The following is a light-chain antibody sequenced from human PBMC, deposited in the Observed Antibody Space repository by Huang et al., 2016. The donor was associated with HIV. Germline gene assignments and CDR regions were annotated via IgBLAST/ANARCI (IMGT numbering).Light chain of an antibody. Sequence: EIVMTQSPATLSLSPGERATLACRASQSVNSKLARYQQKPDQAPRLLIYGASTRATGVPGRFSGSGSGTECTLTISSLQSEDFAVYYCQQYSKWPPNTFGQGTKLESK. J-gene: IGKJ2*01. V-gene: IGKV3-15*01. CDR3: QQYSKWPPNT. CDR1: QSVNSK. CDR2: GAS.